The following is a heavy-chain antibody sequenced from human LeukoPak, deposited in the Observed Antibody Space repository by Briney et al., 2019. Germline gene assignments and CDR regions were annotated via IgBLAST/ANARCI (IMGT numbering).Heavy chain of an antibody. CDR2: ISSSCSTI. J-gene: IGHJ4*02. CDR1: GFTFSSYS. Sequence: GGSLRLSCAASGFTFSSYSMNWVRQAPGKGLEWVSYISSSCSTIYYADSVKGRFTISRDNAKNSLYLQMNSLRAEDTAVYYCAREWELLFFCDYWGQGTLVTVSS. D-gene: IGHD1-26*01. CDR3: AREWELLFFCDY. V-gene: IGHV3-48*01.